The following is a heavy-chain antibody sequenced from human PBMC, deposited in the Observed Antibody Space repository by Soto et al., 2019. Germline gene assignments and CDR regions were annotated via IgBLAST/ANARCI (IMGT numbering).Heavy chain of an antibody. J-gene: IGHJ4*02. CDR3: ARVVSPTVTTRYFDY. CDR1: GGSISSGDYY. CDR2: IYYSGST. D-gene: IGHD4-17*01. V-gene: IGHV4-30-4*01. Sequence: PSETLSLTCTVSGGSISSGDYYWSWIRQPPGKGLECIGYIYYSGSTYYNPSLKSRVTISVDTSKNQFSLKLSSVTAADTAVYYCARVVSPTVTTRYFDYWGQGTLVTVSS.